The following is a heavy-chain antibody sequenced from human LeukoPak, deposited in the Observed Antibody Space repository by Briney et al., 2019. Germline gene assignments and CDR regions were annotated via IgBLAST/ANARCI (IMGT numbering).Heavy chain of an antibody. J-gene: IGHJ4*02. Sequence: PGGSLRLSCAASGFTFSSFGIHWVRQAPGKGLEWVALISYDGSNQYYADSVKGRFTISRDNSKNTLYLQMNSLRAEDTAVYYCAKGYHYDSSGYYQHFDHWGQGTLVTVSS. CDR2: ISYDGSNQ. CDR1: GFTFSSFG. CDR3: AKGYHYDSSGYYQHFDH. V-gene: IGHV3-30*18. D-gene: IGHD3-22*01.